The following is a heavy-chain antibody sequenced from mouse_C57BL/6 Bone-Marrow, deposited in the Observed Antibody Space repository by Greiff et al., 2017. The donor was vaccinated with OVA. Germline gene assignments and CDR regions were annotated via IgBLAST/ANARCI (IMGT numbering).Heavy chain of an antibody. CDR2: INPSSGYT. CDR1: GYTFTSYW. Sequence: QVPLQQSGAELAKPGASVKLSCKASGYTFTSYWMHWVKQRPGQGLEWIGYINPSSGYTKYNQKFKDKTTLTEDKSSSTAYMQLSSLTYEDSAVYYCARLDFWGQGTSVTVSS. J-gene: IGHJ4*01. V-gene: IGHV1-7*01. CDR3: ARLDF.